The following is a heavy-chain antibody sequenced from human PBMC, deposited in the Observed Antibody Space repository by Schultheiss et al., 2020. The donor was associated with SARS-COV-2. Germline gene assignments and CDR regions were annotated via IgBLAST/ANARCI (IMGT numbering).Heavy chain of an antibody. V-gene: IGHV3-33*01. J-gene: IGHJ4*02. D-gene: IGHD1-1*01. Sequence: GGSLRLSCAASGFNFSIHGMHWVRQVPGKGLEWVAVIWYDGSTNFYADSVKGRFTISRDNSKNMLFLQMNSLRVEDTAIYYCATDPPTGIPFYCWGQGTLVTVSS. CDR2: IWYDGSTN. CDR3: ATDPPTGIPFYC. CDR1: GFNFSIHG.